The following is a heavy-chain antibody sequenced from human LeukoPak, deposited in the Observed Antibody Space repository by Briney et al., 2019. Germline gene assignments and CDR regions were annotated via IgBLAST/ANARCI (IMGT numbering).Heavy chain of an antibody. CDR2: ISGSNGNT. CDR1: GYTFTTYG. D-gene: IGHD3-10*01. Sequence: GSVEVSCKTSGYTFTTYGISWVRQAPGQGLEWMGWISGSNGNTKYAQKVQGRVTMTTDTSTTTAYMEVRSLRSDDTAVYYCARDRDRMVQGVTALFDYWGQGTLVTVSS. J-gene: IGHJ4*02. CDR3: ARDRDRMVQGVTALFDY. V-gene: IGHV1-18*04.